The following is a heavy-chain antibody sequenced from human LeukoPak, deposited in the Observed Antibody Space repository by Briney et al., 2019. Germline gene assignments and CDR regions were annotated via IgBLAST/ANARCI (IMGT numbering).Heavy chain of an antibody. V-gene: IGHV3-21*01. D-gene: IGHD6-6*01. J-gene: IGHJ4*02. CDR2: ISSSSSYI. CDR3: ASDVIAARRGDY. CDR1: GFTVSSNY. Sequence: GGSLRLSCAASGFTVSSNYMSWVRQAPGKGLEWVSSISSSSSYIYYADSVKGRFTISRDNAKNSLYLQMNSLRAEDMAVYYCASDVIAARRGDYWGQGTLVTVSS.